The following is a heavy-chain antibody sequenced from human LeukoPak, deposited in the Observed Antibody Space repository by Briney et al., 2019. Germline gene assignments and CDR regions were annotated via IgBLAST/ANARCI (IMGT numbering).Heavy chain of an antibody. Sequence: GGSLRLSCAASGFTFSSSSISWVRQTPGKGLEWVGRIKNEHYGGTADYNEAIKGRFTISRDNSKNTLYLQMNSLRAEDTAVYYCARENYDFWSGPHGYGMDVWGQGTTVTVSS. CDR2: IKNEHYGGTA. V-gene: IGHV3-15*01. CDR1: GFTFSSSS. D-gene: IGHD3-3*01. J-gene: IGHJ6*02. CDR3: ARENYDFWSGPHGYGMDV.